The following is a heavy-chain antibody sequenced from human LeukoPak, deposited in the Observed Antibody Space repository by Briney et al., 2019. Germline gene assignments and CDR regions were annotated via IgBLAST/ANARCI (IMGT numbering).Heavy chain of an antibody. V-gene: IGHV3-23*01. Sequence: GGSLRLSCAASGFSVSNTYMSWVRQAPGKGLEWVSDISVSGDRIYYADSVKGRFTISRDNSNNTLFLQMNSLRAEDTAVYYCAKEGRSSWYFHEVDYWGQGTLVTVSS. J-gene: IGHJ4*02. D-gene: IGHD6-13*01. CDR2: ISVSGDRI. CDR3: AKEGRSSWYFHEVDY. CDR1: GFSVSNTY.